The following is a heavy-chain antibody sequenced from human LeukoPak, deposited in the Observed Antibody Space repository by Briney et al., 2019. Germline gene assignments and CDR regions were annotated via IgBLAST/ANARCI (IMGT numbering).Heavy chain of an antibody. CDR1: GYRFSSYW. Sequence: GESLKISCKGSGYRFSSYWIGWVRQMPGKDLEWMGIIHPDDSDTRYSPSFQGQVTISADKSVSTAYLQWSSLKASDSAMYYCARLFGGYCSGATCYDDYWGQGTLVTVSS. J-gene: IGHJ4*02. V-gene: IGHV5-51*01. CDR3: ARLFGGYCSGATCYDDY. CDR2: IHPDDSDT. D-gene: IGHD2-15*01.